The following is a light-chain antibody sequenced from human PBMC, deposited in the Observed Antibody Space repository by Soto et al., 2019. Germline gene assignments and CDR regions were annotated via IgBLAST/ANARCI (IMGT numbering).Light chain of an antibody. CDR2: AAS. CDR1: QGISTY. V-gene: IGKV1-39*01. CDR3: QQSNGALTWT. Sequence: DIQMTQSPSTLSGSVGDRVTITCRASQGISTYLNWYHQKPGKAPKLLIYAASSLQSGVPSRFSGSGSGTDFTLTINNLQPEDFGTYYCQQSNGALTWTFGQGTKVDIK. J-gene: IGKJ1*01.